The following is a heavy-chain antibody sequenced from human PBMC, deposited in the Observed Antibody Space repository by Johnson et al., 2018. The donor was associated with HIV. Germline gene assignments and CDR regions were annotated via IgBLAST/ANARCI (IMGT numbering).Heavy chain of an antibody. CDR3: AKDGYRGYDWGNDAFDI. J-gene: IGHJ3*02. Sequence: VQLVESGGGVVQPGRSLRLSCAASGFTFSSYGMHWVRQAPGKGLEWVAVISYDGSNKYYADSVKGRFTISRDNSKNTLYLQMNSLRAEDTAVYYCAKDGYRGYDWGNDAFDIWGQGTMVTVSS. CDR2: ISYDGSNK. V-gene: IGHV3-30*18. D-gene: IGHD5-12*01. CDR1: GFTFSSYG.